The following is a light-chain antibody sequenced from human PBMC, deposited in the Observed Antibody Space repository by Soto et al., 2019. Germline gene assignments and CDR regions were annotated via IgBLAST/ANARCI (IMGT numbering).Light chain of an antibody. Sequence: IQLTQSPSSLSASVGDRVTITCRASQGISSYLAWYQQKPGKAPKLLIYAASTLQSGVPSRFSGSGSGTDFTLTISSLQPEDFATYSCQQLNSYPWTFXQGTKVDIK. CDR2: AAS. V-gene: IGKV1-9*01. CDR1: QGISSY. CDR3: QQLNSYPWT. J-gene: IGKJ1*01.